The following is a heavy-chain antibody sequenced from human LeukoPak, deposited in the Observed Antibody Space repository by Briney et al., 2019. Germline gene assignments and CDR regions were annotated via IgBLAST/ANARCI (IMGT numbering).Heavy chain of an antibody. Sequence: ASVKVSCKASGYTFTSYGISWVRQAPGQGLEWMGWISAYNGNTNYAQKLQGRVTMTTDTSTSTAYMELRSLRSDDTAVYYCARDLIVVVPAAISGGDYFYYMDVWGKGTTVTVSS. CDR3: ARDLIVVVPAAISGGDYFYYMDV. CDR2: ISAYNGNT. V-gene: IGHV1-18*01. CDR1: GYTFTSYG. D-gene: IGHD2-2*01. J-gene: IGHJ6*03.